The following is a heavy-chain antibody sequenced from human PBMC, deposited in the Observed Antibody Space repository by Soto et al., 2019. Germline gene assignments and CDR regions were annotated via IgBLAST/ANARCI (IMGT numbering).Heavy chain of an antibody. J-gene: IGHJ2*01. CDR2: IFNGGDT. CDR3: ARFDV. CDR1: GFRITTTH. Sequence: EVQLVESGGGLVQPGGSLRLSCAASGFRITTTHISWVRQAPGKGLEWVSIIFNGGDTYHGNSVKGRFTISGDNSRNMVFLQMNSLRAEDTAIYYCARFDVWGRGTVVTVSS. V-gene: IGHV3-53*01.